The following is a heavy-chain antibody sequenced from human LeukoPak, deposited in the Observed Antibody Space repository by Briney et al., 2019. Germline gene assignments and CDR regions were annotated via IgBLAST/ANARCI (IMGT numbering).Heavy chain of an antibody. Sequence: PGGSLRLSCAASGFTFSTYIMSWVRQAPGKGLEWVSTIRSSGGATYYADSVKGRFTISRDNSKDTLYLQMNSLRAEDTAVYYCAKDREGDSSAWYALGGPGGQGTLVTVSS. CDR2: IRSSGGAT. CDR3: AKDREGDSSAWYALGGP. J-gene: IGHJ5*02. CDR1: GFTFSTYI. V-gene: IGHV3-23*01. D-gene: IGHD6-19*01.